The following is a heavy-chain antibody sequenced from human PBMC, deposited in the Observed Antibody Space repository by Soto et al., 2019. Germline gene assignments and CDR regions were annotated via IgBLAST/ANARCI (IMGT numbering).Heavy chain of an antibody. CDR1: GGSISSGDYY. V-gene: IGHV4-30-4*01. J-gene: IGHJ2*01. CDR3: ARVYGDYLWYFDL. CDR2: IYYSGST. Sequence: SETLSLTCTVSGGSISSGDYYWSWIRQPPGKGLEWIGYIYYSGSTYYNPSLKSRVTISVDTSKNQFSLKLSSVTAADTAVYYCARVYGDYLWYFDLWGRGTLVTVSS. D-gene: IGHD4-17*01.